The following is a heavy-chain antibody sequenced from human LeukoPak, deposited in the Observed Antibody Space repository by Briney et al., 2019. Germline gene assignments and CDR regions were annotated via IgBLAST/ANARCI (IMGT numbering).Heavy chain of an antibody. CDR1: GFTFSSYS. CDR3: ARDPESGYDIYMDV. V-gene: IGHV3-21*01. J-gene: IGHJ6*03. Sequence: GGSLRLSCAASGFTFSSYSINWVRQAPGKGLEWVSSISSSSSYIYYADSVKGRFTISRDNAKNSLYLQMNSLRAEDTAVYYCARDPESGYDIYMDVWGKGTTVTVSS. D-gene: IGHD5-12*01. CDR2: ISSSSSYI.